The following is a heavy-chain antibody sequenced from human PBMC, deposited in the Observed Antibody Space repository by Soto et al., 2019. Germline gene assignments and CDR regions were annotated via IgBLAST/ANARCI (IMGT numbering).Heavy chain of an antibody. CDR3: ARVTMVIRDSDHFGVDV. J-gene: IGHJ6*02. Sequence: SETLSLTCLVSGFPISSPYSWGWIRQPPGKGLEWIGSISHTGTTSYSPSLTSRVSISVDTSKDQVSLKLTSVTAADTAVYFCARVTMVIRDSDHFGVDVWGHGTTVTVSS. CDR1: GFPISSPYS. D-gene: IGHD4-17*01. V-gene: IGHV4-38-2*02. CDR2: ISHTGTT.